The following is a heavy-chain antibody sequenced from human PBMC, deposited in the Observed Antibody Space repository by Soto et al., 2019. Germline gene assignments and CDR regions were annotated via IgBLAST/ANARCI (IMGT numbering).Heavy chain of an antibody. CDR3: AREASVLIPAAQPSRFDS. J-gene: IGHJ4*02. Sequence: ASVNVACKRFGYSLMKYGINWVSQAPGQGLEWVGWISPYSGYTHSAQKFHGRLTLTTDTAASTAYMELRILRSADTALYYCAREASVLIPAAQPSRFDSWGQGTLVTVYS. D-gene: IGHD2-2*01. CDR2: ISPYSGYT. V-gene: IGHV1-18*01. CDR1: GYSLMKYG.